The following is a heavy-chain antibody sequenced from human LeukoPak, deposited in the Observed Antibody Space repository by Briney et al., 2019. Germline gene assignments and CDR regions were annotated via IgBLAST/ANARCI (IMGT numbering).Heavy chain of an antibody. D-gene: IGHD5-12*01. V-gene: IGHV3-7*04. CDR3: ARAAWGYGGYCPRPSLFDY. CDR2: IKQDGSEK. CDR1: GFTFSSYW. J-gene: IGHJ4*02. Sequence: GGSLRLSCAASGFTFSSYWMSWVRQAPGRGLEWVANIKQDGSEKYYVDSVKGRFSISRDNAKNSLYLQMNSLRAEDTAVYYCARAAWGYGGYCPRPSLFDYWGQGTLVTVSS.